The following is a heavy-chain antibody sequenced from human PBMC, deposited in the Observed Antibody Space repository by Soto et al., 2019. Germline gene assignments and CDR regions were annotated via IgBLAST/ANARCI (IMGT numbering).Heavy chain of an antibody. CDR3: AREIRFLDGMDV. J-gene: IGHJ6*02. Sequence: SQTLSLTCAISGDSVSSNSAALNLIMQSPSRGLEWLGRTYYRSKWYNDYAVSVKSRITINPDTSKNQFSLQLNSVTPEDTAVYYCAREIRFLDGMDVWGQGTTVTVSS. CDR1: GDSVSSNSAA. D-gene: IGHD3-3*01. CDR2: TYYRSKWYN. V-gene: IGHV6-1*01.